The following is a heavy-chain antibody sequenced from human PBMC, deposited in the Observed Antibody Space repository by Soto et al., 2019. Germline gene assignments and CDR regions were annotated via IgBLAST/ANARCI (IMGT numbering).Heavy chain of an antibody. V-gene: IGHV3-33*01. CDR2: IWYDGSNK. CDR1: GFTFSSYG. CDR3: ARTRDVLRFLEWLLTEAMDV. J-gene: IGHJ6*04. Sequence: QVQLVESGGGVVQPGRSLRLSCAASGFTFSSYGMHWVRQAPGKGLEWVAVIWYDGSNKYYADSVKGRFTISRDNTKTTLYLQMNSLGAEDTAVYYCARTRDVLRFLEWLLTEAMDVWGKGTTVTVSS. D-gene: IGHD3-3*01.